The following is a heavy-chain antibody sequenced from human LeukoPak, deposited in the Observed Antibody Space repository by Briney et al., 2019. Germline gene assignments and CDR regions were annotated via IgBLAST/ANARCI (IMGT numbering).Heavy chain of an antibody. CDR1: GFSLTTRGVG. CDR2: VYWDGDE. Sequence: ESGPTLVKPTQTLTLTCNFSGFSLTTRGVGVGWIRQPPGKALEWLALVYWDGDERYSPSLRSRLTLTKDTSKNQVVLTMANMDPVDTATYYCAHRPGRGIPAAHWGQGTLVTASS. V-gene: IGHV2-5*02. CDR3: AHRPGRGIPAAH. J-gene: IGHJ4*02. D-gene: IGHD2-21*01.